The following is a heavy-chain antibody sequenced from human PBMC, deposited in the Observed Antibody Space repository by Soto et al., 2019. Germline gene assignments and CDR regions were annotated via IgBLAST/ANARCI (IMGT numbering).Heavy chain of an antibody. Sequence: GGSLRLSCAASGFTFSDYYMAWIRQAPGKGLEWISYISSSGDTIYNADSVKGRFIVSRDNLENSLHLQMTSLRTEDTAVYYCVREPQLTSVTAFDYWGQGTLVTVSS. CDR1: GFTFSDYY. V-gene: IGHV3-11*01. J-gene: IGHJ4*02. CDR3: VREPQLTSVTAFDY. D-gene: IGHD4-17*01. CDR2: ISSSGDTI.